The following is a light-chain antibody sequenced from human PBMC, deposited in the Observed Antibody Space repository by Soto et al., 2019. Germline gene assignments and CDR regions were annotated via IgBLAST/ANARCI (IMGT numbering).Light chain of an antibody. V-gene: IGKV3-20*01. Sequence: EIVFTQSPGTLALSPGERATLSCRASRSFSSSYLAWYQQMPGQAPRLLIYAASTRATGIPDRFSGSGSGADFTLTITRLEPEDSAVYYCQQYGPSPPFTFGQGTKLEIK. J-gene: IGKJ2*01. CDR1: RSFSSSY. CDR2: AAS. CDR3: QQYGPSPPFT.